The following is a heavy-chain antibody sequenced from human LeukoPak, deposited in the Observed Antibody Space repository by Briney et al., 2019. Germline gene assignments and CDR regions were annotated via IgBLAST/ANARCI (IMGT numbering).Heavy chain of an antibody. V-gene: IGHV3-21*01. CDR2: ISSSSSYI. CDR3: AREGSSSWYRGRLDY. Sequence: GGSLRLSCAASGFTFSSYWMNWVRQAPGKGLEWVSSISSSSSYIYYADSVKGRFTISRDNAKNSLYLQMNSLRAEDTAVYYCAREGSSSWYRGRLDYWGQGTLVTVSS. J-gene: IGHJ4*02. CDR1: GFTFSSYW. D-gene: IGHD6-13*01.